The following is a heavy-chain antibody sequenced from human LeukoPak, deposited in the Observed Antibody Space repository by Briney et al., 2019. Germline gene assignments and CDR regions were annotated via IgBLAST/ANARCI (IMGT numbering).Heavy chain of an antibody. CDR1: GGTFSSYA. Sequence: SVKVSCKASGGTFSSYAISWVRQAPGQGLEWMGGIIPIFGTANYAQKFQGRVTITADESTSTAYMELSSLRSEDTAVYYCARSIGIGYSSPSQGFDYWGQGTLVTVSS. J-gene: IGHJ4*02. CDR2: IIPIFGTA. CDR3: ARSIGIGYSSPSQGFDY. V-gene: IGHV1-69*13. D-gene: IGHD6-6*01.